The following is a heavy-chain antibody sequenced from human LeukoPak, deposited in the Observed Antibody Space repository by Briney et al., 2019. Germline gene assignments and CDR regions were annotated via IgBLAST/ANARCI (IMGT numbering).Heavy chain of an antibody. CDR2: IYHSGST. V-gene: IGHV4-38-2*01. D-gene: IGHD2-2*01. CDR3: ARAAGYCSSTSCYGGFDY. CDR1: GYSISSGYY. Sequence: PSETLSLTCAVSGYSISSGYYWGWIRQPPGKGLEWIGSIYHSGSTYYNPSLKSRVTISVDTSKNQFSLKLSSVTAADTAVYYCARAAGYCSSTSCYGGFDYWGQGTLVTVSS. J-gene: IGHJ4*02.